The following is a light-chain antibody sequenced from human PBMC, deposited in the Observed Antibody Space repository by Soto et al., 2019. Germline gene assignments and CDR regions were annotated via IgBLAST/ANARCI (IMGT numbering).Light chain of an antibody. Sequence: DIQMTQSPSSLSASVGDRVTITCRASQGIGNDLGWYQQKPGKAPKRLIYAASSLQRGVPSRFSCSESGTEFTLTISSLQPEDFATYYCQQYNSYPLTFGGGTKVEVQ. CDR3: QQYNSYPLT. V-gene: IGKV1-17*01. J-gene: IGKJ4*01. CDR2: AAS. CDR1: QGIGND.